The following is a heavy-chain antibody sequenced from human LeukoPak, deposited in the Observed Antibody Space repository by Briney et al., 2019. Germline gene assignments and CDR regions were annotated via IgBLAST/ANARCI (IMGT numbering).Heavy chain of an antibody. CDR3: AGLQRIAVAGTDY. Sequence: SETLSLTCTVSGGSISSGSYSWSWIRQPAGKGLEWIGLIYTSGSANYNPSLKSRVTISVDTSKNQFSLKLTSVTAADTAVYYCAGLQRIAVAGTDYWGQGTLVTVSS. CDR1: GGSISSGSYS. J-gene: IGHJ4*02. D-gene: IGHD6-19*01. V-gene: IGHV4-61*02. CDR2: IYTSGSA.